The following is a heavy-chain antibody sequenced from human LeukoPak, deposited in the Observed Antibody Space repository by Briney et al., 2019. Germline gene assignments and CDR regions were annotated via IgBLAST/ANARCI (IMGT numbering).Heavy chain of an antibody. CDR3: ASLPSNTVTHDY. V-gene: IGHV4-38-2*01. J-gene: IGHJ4*02. CDR1: GYSISSSYY. CDR2: IYHSGST. D-gene: IGHD4-11*01. Sequence: SETLSLTCAVSGYSISSSYYWGRIRQPQGKGLEWIGTIYHSGSTHYNPSLKSRVTLSVDTSKDQFSLKLRSVTAADTAVYYCASLPSNTVTHDYWGQGTLVTVSS.